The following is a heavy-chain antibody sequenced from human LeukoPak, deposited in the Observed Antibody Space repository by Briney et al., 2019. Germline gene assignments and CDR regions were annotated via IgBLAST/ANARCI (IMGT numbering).Heavy chain of an antibody. CDR2: ISGSGSNI. CDR1: GITFSTYS. V-gene: IGHV3-48*04. Sequence: PGGSLRLSCVASGITFSTYSMNWVRQAPGKGLEWVSYISGSGSNIYFADSVKGRFTISRDNAKNSLYLQMNTLRAEDTAVYYCARFSRGYYIDYWGQGTLVTVSS. CDR3: ARFSRGYYIDY. D-gene: IGHD3-22*01. J-gene: IGHJ4*02.